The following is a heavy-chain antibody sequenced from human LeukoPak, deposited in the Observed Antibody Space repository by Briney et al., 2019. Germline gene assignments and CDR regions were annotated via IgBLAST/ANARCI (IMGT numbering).Heavy chain of an antibody. CDR1: GFTFSSYW. CDR3: TEGWGYFD. CDR2: INSDGSIT. J-gene: IGHJ4*02. D-gene: IGHD3-22*01. Sequence: GGSLRLSCAASGFTFSSYWMHWVRQAPGKGLGWVSRINSDGSITSYADYVQGRFTIPRDNAKNTLYLQMNSLTAEDTAVYYCTEGWGYFDWGQGTLVTVSS. V-gene: IGHV3-74*01.